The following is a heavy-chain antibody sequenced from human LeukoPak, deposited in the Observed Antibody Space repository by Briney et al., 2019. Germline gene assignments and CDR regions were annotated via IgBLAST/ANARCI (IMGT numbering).Heavy chain of an antibody. CDR2: VYSTGHT. D-gene: IGHD6-6*01. Sequence: PSETLSLTCSVSDDSISTYYWSWLRQPQGKGPEWMGFVYSTGHTNYNPSLKSRVTMSLDTSKNQFSLKLSSVTAADTAVYYCARHVRSIAARFFDYWGQGTLVTVSS. CDR1: DDSISTYY. J-gene: IGHJ4*02. CDR3: ARHVRSIAARFFDY. V-gene: IGHV4-59*08.